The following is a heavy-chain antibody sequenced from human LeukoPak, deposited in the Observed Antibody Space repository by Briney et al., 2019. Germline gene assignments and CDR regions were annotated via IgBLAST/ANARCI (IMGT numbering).Heavy chain of an antibody. J-gene: IGHJ4*02. CDR1: GFTFSTYA. CDR3: AGEGDSSSSDY. V-gene: IGHV3-11*04. CDR2: ISGSGSTI. Sequence: PGGSLRLSCAASGFTFSTYAMSWIRQTPGKGLEWVSYISGSGSTIYYADSVKGRFTISRDNAKNSLYLQMNSLRAEDTAVYYCAGEGDSSSSDYWGQGILVTVSS. D-gene: IGHD6-6*01.